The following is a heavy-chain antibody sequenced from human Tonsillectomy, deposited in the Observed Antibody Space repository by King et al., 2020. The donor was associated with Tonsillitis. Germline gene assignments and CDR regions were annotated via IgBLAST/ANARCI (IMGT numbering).Heavy chain of an antibody. J-gene: IGHJ3*02. D-gene: IGHD4-23*01. CDR2: ISSKGGST. CDR1: GFTFSSSA. V-gene: IGHV3-64D*06. Sequence: VQLVESGGGLVQPGGSLRLSCSASGFTFSSSAMYWVPQAPGKGLESVSAISSKGGSTYYADSVKGRFTISRDNSKNTLYLQMSSLSAEDTAVYYCVKFGGNENDAFDIWGQGTMVTVSS. CDR3: VKFGGNENDAFDI.